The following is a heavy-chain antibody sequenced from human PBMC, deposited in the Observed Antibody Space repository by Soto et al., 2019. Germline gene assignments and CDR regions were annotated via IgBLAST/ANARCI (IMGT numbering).Heavy chain of an antibody. CDR1: GGSISSFAYY. CDR2: VYYNENT. J-gene: IGHJ5*02. D-gene: IGHD3-10*01. CDR3: ARRERYYGSPGWFDP. Sequence: PSETLSLTCTVSGGSISSFAYYWGWIRQPPGKGLEWIGTVYYNENTYYNPSLKSRVTISVDTAKNQFSLNLRSVTAAVTAIYFCARRERYYGSPGWFDPWGQGTLVTVS. V-gene: IGHV4-39*01.